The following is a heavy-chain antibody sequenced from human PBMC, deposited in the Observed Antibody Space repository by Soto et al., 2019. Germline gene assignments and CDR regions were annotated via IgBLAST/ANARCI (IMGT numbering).Heavy chain of an antibody. CDR3: ARYGSGSYYPTTFDY. J-gene: IGHJ4*02. D-gene: IGHD3-10*01. V-gene: IGHV4-34*01. CDR2: INHSGST. Sequence: SETLFLTCAVYGGSFSGYYWSWIRQPPGKGLEWIGEINHSGSTNYNPSLKSRVTISVDTSKNQFSLKLSSVTAADTAVYYCARYGSGSYYPTTFDYWGQGTLVTVS. CDR1: GGSFSGYY.